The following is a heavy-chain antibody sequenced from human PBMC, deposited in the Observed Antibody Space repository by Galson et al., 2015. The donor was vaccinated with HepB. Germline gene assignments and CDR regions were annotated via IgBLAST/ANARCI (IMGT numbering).Heavy chain of an antibody. CDR2: ISGDDRNT. Sequence: SLRLSCAASRFTFSTYPMSWVRQAPGKGLEWVSTISGDDRNTHYADSVKGRFTISRDNSKNTLYLQMNSLRAEDTAVYYCAKDPRQKYYFDYWGQGTLVTASP. V-gene: IGHV3-23*01. J-gene: IGHJ4*02. CDR3: AKDPRQKYYFDY. CDR1: RFTFSTYP.